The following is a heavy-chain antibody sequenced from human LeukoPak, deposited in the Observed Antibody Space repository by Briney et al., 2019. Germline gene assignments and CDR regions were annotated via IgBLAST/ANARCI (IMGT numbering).Heavy chain of an antibody. CDR1: QSIVSSRY. CDR2: IYSGGST. Sequence: PGGSLRLTCSASQSIVSSRYMSWVRQAPGKGLEWVSVIYSGGSTYYADSVKGRFTISRDNSKNTLYLQMNSLRAEDTAVYYCAREVVVMSSYYYYYYMDVWGKGTTVTISS. V-gene: IGHV3-53*01. J-gene: IGHJ6*03. CDR3: AREVVVMSSYYYYYYMDV. D-gene: IGHD3-22*01.